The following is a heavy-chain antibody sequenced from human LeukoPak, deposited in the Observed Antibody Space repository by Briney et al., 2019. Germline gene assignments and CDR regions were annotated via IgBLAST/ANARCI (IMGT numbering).Heavy chain of an antibody. V-gene: IGHV4-34*01. CDR2: INHSGST. CDR1: GGSFSGDY. Sequence: SETLSLTCAVYGGSFSGDYWSWIRQPPGKGLEWIGEINHSGSTNYNPSLKSRVTISVDTSKNQFSLKLSSVTAADTAVYYCARTSGDYGGNSDDYWGQGTLVTVSS. D-gene: IGHD4-23*01. J-gene: IGHJ4*02. CDR3: ARTSGDYGGNSDDY.